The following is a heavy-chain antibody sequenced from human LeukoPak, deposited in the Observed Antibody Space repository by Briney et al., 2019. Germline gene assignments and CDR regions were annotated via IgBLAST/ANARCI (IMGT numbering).Heavy chain of an antibody. V-gene: IGHV3-48*03. CDR1: PLTFINHE. D-gene: IGHD6-13*01. CDR2: ISTSGSTI. CDR3: ASWHSSSWETNWIDP. Sequence: GGSLTLSCPASPLTFINHEMNLVRQAPGKGLEWVSYISTSGSTIYYADSAKGRFTISRDNAKNSLYLQMNSMSAETTAVYYCASWHSSSWETNWIDPWGQGTLVTVSS. J-gene: IGHJ5*02.